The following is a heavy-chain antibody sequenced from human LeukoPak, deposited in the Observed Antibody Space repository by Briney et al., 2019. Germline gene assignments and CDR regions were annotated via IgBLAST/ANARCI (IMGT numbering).Heavy chain of an antibody. CDR2: VYXPGST. CDR1: XGSIXXXX. CDR3: AREKGGYRGHFDS. V-gene: IGHV4-59*01. Sequence: SETLSLTCTVSXGSIXXXXXXXXXXXPGXXXXWXGQVYXPGSTSYNPSFKSRVTISLDTSKNQFSLKLTSVTAADTAVYFCAREKGGYRGHFDSWGQGTLVTVSS. J-gene: IGHJ4*02. D-gene: IGHD3-16*02.